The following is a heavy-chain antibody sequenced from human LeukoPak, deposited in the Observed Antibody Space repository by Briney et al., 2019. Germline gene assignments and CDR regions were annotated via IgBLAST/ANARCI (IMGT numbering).Heavy chain of an antibody. D-gene: IGHD3-9*01. CDR1: GGSFSGYY. Sequence: PSETLSLTSAVYGGSFSGYYWSWIRQPPGKGLEWIGEINHSGSTNYNPSLKSRVTISVDTSKNQFSLKLSSVTAADTAVYYCARGGLPTYYDILTGYYPSRHPLDYWGQGTLVTVSS. CDR2: INHSGST. J-gene: IGHJ4*02. CDR3: ARGGLPTYYDILTGYYPSRHPLDY. V-gene: IGHV4-34*01.